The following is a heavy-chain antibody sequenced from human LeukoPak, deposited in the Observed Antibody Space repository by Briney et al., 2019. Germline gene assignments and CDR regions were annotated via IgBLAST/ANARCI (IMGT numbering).Heavy chain of an antibody. J-gene: IGHJ6*02. CDR3: AKVQGSGSYGYYGMDV. CDR2: ISGSGGST. V-gene: IGHV3-23*01. Sequence: GGSLRLSCAASGFTFSSYAMSWVRQAPGKGLEWVSAISGSGGSTYYADSVKGRFTISRDNSKNTLYLQMNSLRAEDTAVYYCAKVQGSGSYGYYGMDVWGQGTTVTVS. D-gene: IGHD3-10*01. CDR1: GFTFSSYA.